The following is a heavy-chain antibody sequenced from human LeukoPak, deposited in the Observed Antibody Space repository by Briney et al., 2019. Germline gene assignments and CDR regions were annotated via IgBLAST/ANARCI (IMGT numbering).Heavy chain of an antibody. J-gene: IGHJ3*02. D-gene: IGHD1-26*01. CDR1: GFTFDDYA. CDR3: VLGRAAFDI. Sequence: GGSLRLSCAASGFTFDDYAMHWVRQAPGKGLEWVSGISWNSGSIGYVDSVKGRFTISRDNAKNSLYLQMNSLRAEDTAVYYCVLGRAAFDIWGQGTMVTVSS. V-gene: IGHV3-9*01. CDR2: ISWNSGSI.